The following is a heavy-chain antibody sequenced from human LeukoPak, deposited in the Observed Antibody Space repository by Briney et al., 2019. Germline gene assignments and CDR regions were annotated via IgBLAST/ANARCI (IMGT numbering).Heavy chain of an antibody. Sequence: SETLSLTCAVSGGSISNYYWSWIRQPPGKGLEWIGYIYSSGSTTYNPSLKSRVTMSLDTSKNQFSLRLSSVTAADTAVYYCARKGLAAGLDYWGQGTLVTVSS. CDR2: IYSSGST. J-gene: IGHJ4*02. D-gene: IGHD6-13*01. CDR3: ARKGLAAGLDY. V-gene: IGHV4-59*01. CDR1: GGSISNYY.